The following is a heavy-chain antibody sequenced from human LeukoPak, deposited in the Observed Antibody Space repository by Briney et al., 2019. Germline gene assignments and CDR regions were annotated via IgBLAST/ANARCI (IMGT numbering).Heavy chain of an antibody. J-gene: IGHJ4*02. D-gene: IGHD3-22*01. Sequence: GGSLRLSCAASGFTISINYMSWVRQAPGKGLEWVSVIYSGGSTYYADSVKGRFTISRDNSKSTLYLQMNSLRAEDTAMYYCARALYYYDSSGYHVSGNDYWGQGTLVTVSS. CDR3: ARALYYYDSSGYHVSGNDY. V-gene: IGHV3-53*01. CDR2: IYSGGST. CDR1: GFTISINY.